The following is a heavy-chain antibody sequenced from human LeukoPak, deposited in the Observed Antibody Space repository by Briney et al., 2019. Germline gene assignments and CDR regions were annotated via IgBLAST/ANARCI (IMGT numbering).Heavy chain of an antibody. Sequence: GRSLRLSCAAAGFTFSSYGMHWVRQAPGKGLEWVAVISYDGSNKYYADSVKGRFTLSRDNSKNTLYLQMNRLRAEDTAVYYCAKEGYADAFDIWGQGTMVTVSS. V-gene: IGHV3-30*18. CDR3: AKEGYADAFDI. CDR2: ISYDGSNK. J-gene: IGHJ3*02. CDR1: GFTFSSYG. D-gene: IGHD1-1*01.